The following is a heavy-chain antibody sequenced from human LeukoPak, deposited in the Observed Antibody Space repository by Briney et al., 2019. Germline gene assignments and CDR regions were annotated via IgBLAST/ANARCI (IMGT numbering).Heavy chain of an antibody. Sequence: PSETLSLTCTVSGGSISSYYWSWIRQPPGKGLEWIGYIYYSGSTNYNPSLKSRVTISVDTSKNQFSLKLSSVTAADTAVYYCASLSHGDGYNFALDYWGQGTLVTVSS. V-gene: IGHV4-59*01. CDR2: IYYSGST. CDR1: GGSISSYY. D-gene: IGHD5-24*01. J-gene: IGHJ4*02. CDR3: ASLSHGDGYNFALDY.